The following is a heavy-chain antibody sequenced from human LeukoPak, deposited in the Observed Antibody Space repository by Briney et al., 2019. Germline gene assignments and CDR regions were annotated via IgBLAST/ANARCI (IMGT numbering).Heavy chain of an antibody. CDR1: GGSISSSSYY. J-gene: IGHJ5*02. V-gene: IGHV4-39*07. CDR3: ARHLIVGATMAWFDP. CDR2: IYYSGST. D-gene: IGHD1-26*01. Sequence: SETLSLTCTVSGGSISSSSYYWGWIRQPPGKGLEWIGSIYYSGSTYYNPSLKSRVTISVDTSKNQFSLKLSSVTAADTAVYYCARHLIVGATMAWFDPWGQGTQVTVSS.